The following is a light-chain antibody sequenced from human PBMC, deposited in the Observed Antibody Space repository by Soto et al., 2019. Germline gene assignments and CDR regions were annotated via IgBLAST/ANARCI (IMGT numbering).Light chain of an antibody. J-gene: IGLJ1*01. CDR1: SSDAGGYNY. V-gene: IGLV2-14*01. CDR2: DVS. CDR3: TSFTISSTLNV. Sequence: QSALTQPASVSGSPGQSIAISCTGTSSDAGGYNYVSWYQQHPGKAPKLMIYDVSNRPSGVSNRFSGSKSGNTASLTISGLQAEDEADYYRTSFTISSTLNVFGTRTKLPVL.